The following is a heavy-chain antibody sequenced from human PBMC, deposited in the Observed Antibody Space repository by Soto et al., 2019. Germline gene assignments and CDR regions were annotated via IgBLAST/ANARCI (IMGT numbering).Heavy chain of an antibody. J-gene: IGHJ6*02. CDR3: ARDYCSSGWYGYYYGMDV. Sequence: ASVKVSCKASGYTFTGYYMHWVRQAPGQGLEWMGWINPNSGGTNYAQKFQGWVTMTRDTSISTAYMELSRLRSDDTAVYYCARDYCSSGWYGYYYGMDVWGQGTTVTVSS. D-gene: IGHD6-19*01. CDR1: GYTFTGYY. V-gene: IGHV1-2*04. CDR2: INPNSGGT.